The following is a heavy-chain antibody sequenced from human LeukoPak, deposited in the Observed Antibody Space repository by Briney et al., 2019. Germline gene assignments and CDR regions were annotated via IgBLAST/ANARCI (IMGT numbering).Heavy chain of an antibody. D-gene: IGHD6-19*01. CDR3: ARDSRVYSSGWYYYYYMDV. Sequence: SVKVSCKASGGTFSSYAISWVRQAPGQGREWMGGIIPIFGTANYAQKFQGRVTITADESTSTAYMGLSSLRSEDTAVYYCARDSRVYSSGWYYYYYMDVWGKGTTVTVSS. J-gene: IGHJ6*03. CDR1: GGTFSSYA. V-gene: IGHV1-69*13. CDR2: IIPIFGTA.